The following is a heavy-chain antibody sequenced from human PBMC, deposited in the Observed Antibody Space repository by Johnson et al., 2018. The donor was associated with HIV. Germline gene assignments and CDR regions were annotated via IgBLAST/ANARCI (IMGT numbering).Heavy chain of an antibody. CDR2: IYSGGST. D-gene: IGHD2-15*01. CDR1: GFAVSKNY. J-gene: IGHJ3*02. V-gene: IGHV3-53*01. CDR3: AKIARRCSGGSCYTTSDAFDI. Sequence: VLLVESGGGVVQPGNSLRLSCAASGFAVSKNYLTWVRQAPGKGLAWVSVIYSGGSTYYADSVQGRFTISRDNSKSTLYLQMNSLRADDTAVYYCAKIARRCSGGSCYTTSDAFDIWGQGTMVTVSS.